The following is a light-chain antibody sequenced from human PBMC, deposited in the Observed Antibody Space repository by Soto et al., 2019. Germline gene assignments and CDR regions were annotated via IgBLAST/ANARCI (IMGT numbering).Light chain of an antibody. CDR1: QSISSW. V-gene: IGKV1-5*03. CDR2: MAS. CDR3: QQYYTYPWT. Sequence: DIQMTQSPSPLSTSVGDRVTITCRASQSISSWLAWYQQKPGKAPNLLIYMASSVESGVPSRFSGSGSGTEFTLTISSLQPDDFATYYCQQYYTYPWTFGQGTKVEIK. J-gene: IGKJ1*01.